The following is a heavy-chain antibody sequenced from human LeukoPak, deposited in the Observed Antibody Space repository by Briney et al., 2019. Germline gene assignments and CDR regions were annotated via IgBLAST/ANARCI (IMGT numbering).Heavy chain of an antibody. CDR1: GFTFSSYD. Sequence: GGSLRLSCAASGFTFSSYDMSWVRQAPGKGLEWVSAISGSGGSTYYADSVKGRFTISRGNSKNTLYLQMNSLRAEDTAVYYCARLSVEDYYDSTGYYYYYYMDVWGKGTTVTVSS. J-gene: IGHJ6*03. D-gene: IGHD3-22*01. CDR2: ISGSGGST. V-gene: IGHV3-23*01. CDR3: ARLSVEDYYDSTGYYYYYYMDV.